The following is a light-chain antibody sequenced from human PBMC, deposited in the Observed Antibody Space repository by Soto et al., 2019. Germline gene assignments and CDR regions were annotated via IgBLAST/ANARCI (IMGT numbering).Light chain of an antibody. CDR2: GAT. CDR3: LQDYNYPRT. J-gene: IGKJ1*01. Sequence: ALQMTQSPSSLSASVGDRVTITCRASQDIRTELGWYQQKPGTAPKLLIYGATTLQSGVPSRFSGSGSGTDFTLNISGLQPEDFAAYYCLQDYNYPRTFGQGTKVEVK. V-gene: IGKV1-6*01. CDR1: QDIRTE.